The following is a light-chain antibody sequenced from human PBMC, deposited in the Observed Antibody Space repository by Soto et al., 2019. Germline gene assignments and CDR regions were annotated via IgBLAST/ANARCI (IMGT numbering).Light chain of an antibody. CDR2: AET. CDR1: QTISSW. CDR3: QQYYSYTLT. V-gene: IGKV1-5*01. Sequence: DVQITQSPSTLCGSLGYRVAISFRASQTISSWFAWYQQKPGRAPKILIYAETTLQSGVPSRLSGSGSGTDFTITISCLQSEDFATYYCQQYYSYTLTFGQGTKVDI. J-gene: IGKJ1*01.